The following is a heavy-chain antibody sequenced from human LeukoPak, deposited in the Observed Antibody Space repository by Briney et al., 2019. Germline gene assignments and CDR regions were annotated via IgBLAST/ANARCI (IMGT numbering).Heavy chain of an antibody. V-gene: IGHV3-23*01. D-gene: IGHD3-10*01. CDR1: GFTFSSYD. CDR2: IRGSGGST. J-gene: IGHJ4*02. CDR3: AREDITMVRGVFDY. Sequence: GGSLRLSCAASGFTFSSYDMSWVRQAPGKGLEWVSGIRGSGGSTYYADSVKGRFTISRDNSKNTLYLQMNSLRAEDTAVYYCAREDITMVRGVFDYWGQGTLVTVSS.